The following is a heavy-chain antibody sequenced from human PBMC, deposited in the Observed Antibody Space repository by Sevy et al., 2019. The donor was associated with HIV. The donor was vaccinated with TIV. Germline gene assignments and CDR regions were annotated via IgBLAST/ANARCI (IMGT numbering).Heavy chain of an antibody. CDR3: AKGSAASRPYYFDY. V-gene: IGHV3-23*01. CDR1: GFSFSNYA. D-gene: IGHD2-2*01. J-gene: IGHJ4*02. CDR2: ITDGGGDT. Sequence: GWSLRLSCAASGFSFSNYAMGWVRQTPGKGLEWFSAITDGGGDTYHADSVKGRFTISRDNSKNVLFLQMNSLRADDTALYYCAKGSAASRPYYFDYWGQGTLVTVSS.